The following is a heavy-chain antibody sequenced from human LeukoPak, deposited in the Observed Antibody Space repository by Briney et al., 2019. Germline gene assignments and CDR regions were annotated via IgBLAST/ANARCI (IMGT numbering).Heavy chain of an antibody. CDR3: ASTVTTRNGY. D-gene: IGHD4-17*01. CDR2: INSSSGGT. Sequence: ASVKVSCKASGYTFTDYYIHWVRQAPGQGLEWMGWINSSSGGTNYAQKFQGRVTMTRDTSISTAYMEVSSLRSDDAAVYYCASTVTTRNGYWGQGTLVTVSS. J-gene: IGHJ4*02. CDR1: GYTFTDYY. V-gene: IGHV1-2*02.